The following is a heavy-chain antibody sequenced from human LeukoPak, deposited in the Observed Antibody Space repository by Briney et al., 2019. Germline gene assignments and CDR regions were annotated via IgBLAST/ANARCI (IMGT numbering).Heavy chain of an antibody. D-gene: IGHD3-3*01. CDR1: GFTFSSYG. Sequence: GGSLRLSCAASGFTFSSYGMRWVRQAPGKGLEWVAVISYDGSNKYYADSVKGRFTISRDNSKNTLYLQMNSLRAEDTAVYYCAKAKGDTIPAWGQGTLVTVPS. CDR3: AKAKGDTIPA. V-gene: IGHV3-30*18. CDR2: ISYDGSNK. J-gene: IGHJ5*02.